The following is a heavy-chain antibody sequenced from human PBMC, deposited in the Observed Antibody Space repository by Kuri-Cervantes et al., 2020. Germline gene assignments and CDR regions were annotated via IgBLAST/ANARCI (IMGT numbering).Heavy chain of an antibody. D-gene: IGHD1/OR15-1a*01. CDR2: IYSSGST. Sequence: SETLSLTCTVSGDSMNVHFWGWVRQPPGKGLEWIGYIYSSGSTTYNPSLKSRVTIPMDTSKNQFSLNLTSVTAADTAMYYCARNNDYYYHMDIWGKGTTVTVSS. CDR3: ARNNDYYYHMDI. CDR1: GDSMNVHF. J-gene: IGHJ6*03. V-gene: IGHV4-59*11.